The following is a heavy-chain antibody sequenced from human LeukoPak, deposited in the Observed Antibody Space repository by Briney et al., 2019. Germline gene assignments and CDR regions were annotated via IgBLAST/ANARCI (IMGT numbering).Heavy chain of an antibody. J-gene: IGHJ6*02. CDR2: ISDDGRHN. V-gene: IGHV3-30*04. D-gene: IGHD3-16*01. CDR3: ARAGGSRYYYAMDV. CDR1: GFTFSTYA. Sequence: GGSLRLSCAASGFTFSTYAMNWVRQAPGKGLEWVAVISDDGRHNYYADSVKGRFTISRDNAENSLYLQMNSLRAEDTAFYYCARAGGSRYYYAMDVWGQGTTVTVSS.